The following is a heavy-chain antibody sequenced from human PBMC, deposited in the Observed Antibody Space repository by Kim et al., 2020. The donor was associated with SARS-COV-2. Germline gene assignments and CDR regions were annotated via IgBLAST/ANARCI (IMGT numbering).Heavy chain of an antibody. CDR2: NK. V-gene: IGHV3-33*01. Sequence: NKHYADAVKDRFTISRDKSKNTLYLQLHSLRAEDTAVYYCAVEMATITDYWGQGTLVTVSS. J-gene: IGHJ4*02. CDR3: AVEMATITDY. D-gene: IGHD5-12*01.